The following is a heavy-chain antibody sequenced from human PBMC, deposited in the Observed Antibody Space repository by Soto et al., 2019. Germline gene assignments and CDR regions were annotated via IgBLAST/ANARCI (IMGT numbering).Heavy chain of an antibody. Sequence: GGSLRLSCAASGFTFSSYGMHWVRQAPGKGLEWVAVISYDGSNKYYADSVKGRFTISRDNSKNTLYLQMNSLRAEDTAVYYCAKGGVPAAIPPFDYWGQGTLVTVSS. CDR1: GFTFSSYG. V-gene: IGHV3-30*18. CDR2: ISYDGSNK. CDR3: AKGGVPAAIPPFDY. J-gene: IGHJ4*02. D-gene: IGHD2-2*02.